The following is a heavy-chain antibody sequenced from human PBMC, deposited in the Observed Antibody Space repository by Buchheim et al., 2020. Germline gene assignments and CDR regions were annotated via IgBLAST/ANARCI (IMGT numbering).Heavy chain of an antibody. Sequence: EVQLMETGGGLIQPGGSLRLSCAASGFTVSSNYMSWVRQAPGKGLEWVSVIYSGGSTYYADSVKGRFTISRDNSKNTLYLQMNSLRAEDTAVYYCARGRHYYDSGGYYRLYYGMDVWGQGTT. CDR1: GFTVSSNY. J-gene: IGHJ6*02. D-gene: IGHD3-22*01. V-gene: IGHV3-53*02. CDR2: IYSGGST. CDR3: ARGRHYYDSGGYYRLYYGMDV.